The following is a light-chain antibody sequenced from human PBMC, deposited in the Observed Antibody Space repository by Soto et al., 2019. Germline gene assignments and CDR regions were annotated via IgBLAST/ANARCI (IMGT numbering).Light chain of an antibody. V-gene: IGKV3-11*01. CDR3: QQRQSWPRT. CDR2: QAS. CDR1: QYINTR. Sequence: EILLTQSPSTLSAFQGDRVTLSCRASQYINTRLAWYQHRPGQAPRLLIYQASIRAAGIPARFSASGTGTDFTLTISDVQPEDFAVYYCQQRQSWPRTFGQGTKV. J-gene: IGKJ1*01.